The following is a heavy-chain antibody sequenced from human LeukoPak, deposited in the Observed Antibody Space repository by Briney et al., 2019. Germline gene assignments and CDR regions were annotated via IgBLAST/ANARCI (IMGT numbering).Heavy chain of an antibody. CDR1: GGSVSSGSYY. CDR3: ARDGRGWFDP. CDR2: IYYSGST. V-gene: IGHV4-61*01. Sequence: PSETLSLTCTVSGGSVSSGSYYWSWIRQPPGKGLEWIGYIYYSGSTNYNPSLKSRATISVDTSKNQFSLKLSSVTAADTAVYYCARDGRGWFDPWGQGTLVTVSS. J-gene: IGHJ5*02. D-gene: IGHD3-10*01.